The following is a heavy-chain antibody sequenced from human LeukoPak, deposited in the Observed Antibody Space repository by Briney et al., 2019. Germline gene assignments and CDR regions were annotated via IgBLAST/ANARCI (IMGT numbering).Heavy chain of an antibody. J-gene: IGHJ4*02. CDR2: INPNSGVT. D-gene: IGHD3-3*01. Sequence: ASVKVSCKGSGYTFTDYYIHWVRQAPGQGLEWMGWINPNSGVTNYAQRFQGRVTMTRDTSISTVYMELSSLRSEDTAVYYCARGRDDFWSGYDYWGQGTLVTVSS. CDR1: GYTFTDYY. V-gene: IGHV1-2*02. CDR3: ARGRDDFWSGYDY.